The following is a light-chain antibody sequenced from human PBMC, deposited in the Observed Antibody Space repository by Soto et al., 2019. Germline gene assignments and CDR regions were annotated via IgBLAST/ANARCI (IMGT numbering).Light chain of an antibody. J-gene: IGKJ3*01. Sequence: EIVLTQSPGTLSLSPGKRATLSCRASQTTSSTYLAWYQQRPGQAPRLLIYGASSRATGIPDRFSGRGSGTDFALTISRLEPEDFAVYYCQHYGSSLPITFGPGTKVDIK. CDR3: QHYGSSLPIT. CDR2: GAS. V-gene: IGKV3-20*01. CDR1: QTTSSTY.